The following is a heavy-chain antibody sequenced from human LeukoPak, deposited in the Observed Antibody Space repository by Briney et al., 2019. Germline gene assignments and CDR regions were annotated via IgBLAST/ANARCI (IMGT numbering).Heavy chain of an antibody. J-gene: IGHJ4*02. CDR1: GFTFSSYS. D-gene: IGHD3-22*01. CDR2: ISSSSSYI. Sequence: GGSLRLSCAASGFTFSSYSMNWVRQAPGKGLEWVPSISSSSSYIYYADSVKGRFTISRDNAKNSLYLQMNSLRAEDTAVYYCARAHSSYYYDSSGYPYYFDYWGQGTLVTVSS. V-gene: IGHV3-21*01. CDR3: ARAHSSYYYDSSGYPYYFDY.